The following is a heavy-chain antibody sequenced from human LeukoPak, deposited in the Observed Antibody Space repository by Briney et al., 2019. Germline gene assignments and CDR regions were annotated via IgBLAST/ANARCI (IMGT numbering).Heavy chain of an antibody. V-gene: IGHV1-18*03. CDR3: ARAITYYYDSSGYGPSDY. CDR1: TYTFTRYG. Sequence: GASVKVSCKASTYTFTRYGISWVRQAPGQGLEWMGWISGYNGNTNYAQKFLGRVTITRDTSASTAYMELSSLRSEDMAVYYCARAITYYYDSSGYGPSDYWGQGTLVTVSS. CDR2: ISGYNGNT. D-gene: IGHD3-22*01. J-gene: IGHJ4*02.